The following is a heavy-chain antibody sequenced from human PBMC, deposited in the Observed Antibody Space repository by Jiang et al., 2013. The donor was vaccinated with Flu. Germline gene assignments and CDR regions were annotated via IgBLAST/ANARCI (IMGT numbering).Heavy chain of an antibody. D-gene: IGHD6-13*01. CDR3: ARGGTSWTKLDY. Sequence: QSGSELQKPGASVKVSCKTSGYSFINYAMNWVRQAPGQGLEWMGWINTHTGNPTFAQGFSGRFVFSLDTSVTTAYLQINSLKTDDTAVYYCARGGTSWTKLDY. J-gene: IGHJ4*01. CDR2: INTHTGNP. V-gene: IGHV7-4-1*02. CDR1: GYSFINYA.